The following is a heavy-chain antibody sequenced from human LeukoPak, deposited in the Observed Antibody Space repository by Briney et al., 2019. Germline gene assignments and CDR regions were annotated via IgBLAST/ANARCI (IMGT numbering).Heavy chain of an antibody. CDR1: GGTFSSYA. Sequence: GASVKVSCKASGGTFSSYAISWVRQAPGQGLEWMGGIIPIFGTANYAQKFQGRVTITADKSTSTAYMELSSLRSEDTAVYYCARVRGLSYPSDYWGQGTLVTVSS. CDR3: ARVRGLSYPSDY. V-gene: IGHV1-69*06. CDR2: IIPIFGTA. J-gene: IGHJ4*02. D-gene: IGHD3-16*02.